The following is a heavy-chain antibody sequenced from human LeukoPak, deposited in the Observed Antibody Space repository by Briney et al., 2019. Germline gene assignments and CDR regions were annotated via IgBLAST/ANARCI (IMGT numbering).Heavy chain of an antibody. CDR2: IYSGGST. CDR3: ARAHYYDSSGLDF. Sequence: PRGSLRLSCAASGFTVSSNYMSWVRQAPGKGLEWVSVIYSGGSTYYADSVKGRFTISRDNSKNTLYLQMNSLRAEDTAVYYCARAHYYDSSGLDFWGQGTLVTVSS. CDR1: GFTVSSNY. J-gene: IGHJ4*02. D-gene: IGHD3-22*01. V-gene: IGHV3-53*01.